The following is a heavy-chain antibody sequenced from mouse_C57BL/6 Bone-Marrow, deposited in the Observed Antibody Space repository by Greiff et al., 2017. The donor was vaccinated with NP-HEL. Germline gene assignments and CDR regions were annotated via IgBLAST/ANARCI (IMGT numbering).Heavy chain of an antibody. J-gene: IGHJ2*01. CDR3: ARHWGIDY. CDR1: GYTFTDYY. V-gene: IGHV1-26*01. D-gene: IGHD4-1*01. CDR2: INPNTGGT. Sequence: EVQLQQSGPELVKPGASVKISCKASGYTFTDYYMNWVKQSHGKSLEWIGDINPNTGGTSYNQKFKGKATLTVDKSSSTAYMELRSLTSEDSAVYYCARHWGIDYWGQGTTLTVSS.